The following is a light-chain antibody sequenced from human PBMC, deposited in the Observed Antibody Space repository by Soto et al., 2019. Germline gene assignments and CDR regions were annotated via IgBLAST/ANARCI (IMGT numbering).Light chain of an antibody. V-gene: IGKV3-11*01. Sequence: ETVLTQSPATLSLSPGEGATLSCRASHSVSSYLAWYQQKPGQTPRLLIYDASTRATGIPDRFSGSASGTDFTLTINRLEPEDFAVYYCQLYGISPHFGQGTRLEIK. CDR3: QLYGISPH. CDR2: DAS. CDR1: HSVSSY. J-gene: IGKJ5*01.